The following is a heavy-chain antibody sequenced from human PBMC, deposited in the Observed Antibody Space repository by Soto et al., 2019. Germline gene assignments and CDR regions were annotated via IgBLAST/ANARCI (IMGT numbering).Heavy chain of an antibody. CDR2: ISAYDGQT. CDR3: ARVWYYDSSGYYACDY. Sequence: QVQLVQSGADVKKPGASVRVSCKASGDGFSNYGVSWVRQAPGPGLEWMGWISAYDGQTNYTKKFEGRVTMTTATSASTAYMELRSLISDDTAVYYCARVWYYDSSGYYACDYWGLGTLVTVSS. D-gene: IGHD3-22*01. CDR1: GDGFSNYG. J-gene: IGHJ4*02. V-gene: IGHV1-18*01.